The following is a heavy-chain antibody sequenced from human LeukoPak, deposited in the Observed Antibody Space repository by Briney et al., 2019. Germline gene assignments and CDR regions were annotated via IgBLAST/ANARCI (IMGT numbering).Heavy chain of an antibody. CDR2: IHYSSST. D-gene: IGHD4-23*01. CDR1: GGSISSSSYY. Sequence: SETLSLTCTVSGGSISSSSYYWGWVRPPPGKGLEWIASIHYSSSTFYGPSLKSRVTISVDTSKSQFSLELTFVTAADTAVYYCARRGGGLDWFDPWGQGTLVTVSS. CDR3: ARRGGGLDWFDP. V-gene: IGHV4-39*01. J-gene: IGHJ5*02.